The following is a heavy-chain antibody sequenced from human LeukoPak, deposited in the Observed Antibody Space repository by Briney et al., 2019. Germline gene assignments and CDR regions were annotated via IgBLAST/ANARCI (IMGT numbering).Heavy chain of an antibody. CDR3: ARQTAMGRSGDY. J-gene: IGHJ4*02. D-gene: IGHD5-18*01. Sequence: GESLKISCKSSGYSFTSYWSCGVRQMPGKGREGMGLLITVEYATRSTPSFQGPVPISAEKSLSTAYLQWNSLKASDSAMYYCARQTAMGRSGDYWGQGTLVTVSS. CDR2: LITVEYAT. V-gene: IGHV5-51*01. CDR1: GYSFTSYW.